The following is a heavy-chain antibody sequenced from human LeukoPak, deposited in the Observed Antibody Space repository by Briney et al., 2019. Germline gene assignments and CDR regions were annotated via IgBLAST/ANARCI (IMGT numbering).Heavy chain of an antibody. J-gene: IGHJ3*02. CDR3: ARDREWYYDFWSGYSNDAFDI. D-gene: IGHD3-3*01. V-gene: IGHV1-18*01. CDR2: ISAYNGNT. Sequence: GASVKVSCKASGYTFTSYGISWVRQAPGQGLEWMGWISAYNGNTNYAQKLQGRVTMTTDTSTSTAYMELRSLRSDDTAVYYCARDREWYYDFWSGYSNDAFDIWGQRTMVTVSS. CDR1: GYTFTSYG.